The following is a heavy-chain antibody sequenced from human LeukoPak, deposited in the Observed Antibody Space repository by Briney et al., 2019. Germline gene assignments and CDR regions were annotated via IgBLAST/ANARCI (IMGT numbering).Heavy chain of an antibody. CDR1: GYTFTGYY. V-gene: IGHV1-2*02. Sequence: ASVKVSCKASGYTFTGYYLHWVRQAPGQGLEWMGWIHPNSGGTNYAQKFQGRVTMTRDTSISTAYMGLSSLRSDDTAVYFCARLASVPGWGQGTLVTVPS. D-gene: IGHD6-19*01. CDR2: IHPNSGGT. CDR3: ARLASVPG. J-gene: IGHJ1*01.